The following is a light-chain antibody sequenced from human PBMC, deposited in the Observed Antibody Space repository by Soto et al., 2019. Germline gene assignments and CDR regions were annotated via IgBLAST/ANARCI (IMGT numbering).Light chain of an antibody. CDR2: GAS. V-gene: IGKV3-20*01. CDR1: QSVSSSY. J-gene: IGKJ5*01. Sequence: EIVLTQSPGTLSLSPGERATLSCRASQSVSSSYLAWYQQKPGQAPRLLIYGASSRATGIPDRFSGSGSGTDFTLTISRLEPEDFAVYYCPPYGSSLPSITFGQGTRLEIK. CDR3: PPYGSSLPSIT.